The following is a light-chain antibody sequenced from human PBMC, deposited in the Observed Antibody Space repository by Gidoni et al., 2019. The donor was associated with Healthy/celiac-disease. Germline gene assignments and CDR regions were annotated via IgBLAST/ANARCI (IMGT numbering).Light chain of an antibody. CDR2: GAS. CDR1: QSGSSSY. V-gene: IGKV3-20*01. CDR3: QQYGSSPWT. J-gene: IGKJ1*01. Sequence: IVLTQSPGTLSLSPGESATLSCRASQSGSSSYLAWYQQKPGQAPRLLIYGASSRATGIPDRFSGSGSGTDFTLTIRRLEPEDFAVYYCQQYGSSPWTFGQGTKVEIK.